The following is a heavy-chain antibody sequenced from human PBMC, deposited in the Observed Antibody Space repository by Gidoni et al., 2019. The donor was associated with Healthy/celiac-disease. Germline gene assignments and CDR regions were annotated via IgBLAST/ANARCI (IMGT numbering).Heavy chain of an antibody. CDR1: GFPFSSYG. CDR3: AKSWFLEWLSYGMDV. Sequence: QVQLVESGGGVVQPGRSLRLSCAASGFPFSSYGMHWVRQAPGKGLEWVAVISYDGSNKYYADSVKGRFTISRDNSKNTLYLQMNSLRAEDTAVYYCAKSWFLEWLSYGMDVWGQGTTVTVSS. J-gene: IGHJ6*02. CDR2: ISYDGSNK. D-gene: IGHD3-3*01. V-gene: IGHV3-30*18.